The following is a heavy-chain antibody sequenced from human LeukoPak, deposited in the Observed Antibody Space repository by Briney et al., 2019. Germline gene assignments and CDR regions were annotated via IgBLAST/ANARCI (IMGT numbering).Heavy chain of an antibody. D-gene: IGHD6-6*01. Sequence: GGSLRLSCTASGFSFSGHWMHWARQLPGKGLVWVSRISPTGSTTSYADSVKGRFTVSRDNAKNTLYLQVNNLRAEDTAVYYCARGPNSNWSGPDFWGQGTLLTVSS. CDR2: ISPTGSTT. CDR1: GFSFSGHW. J-gene: IGHJ4*02. V-gene: IGHV3-74*01. CDR3: ARGPNSNWSGPDF.